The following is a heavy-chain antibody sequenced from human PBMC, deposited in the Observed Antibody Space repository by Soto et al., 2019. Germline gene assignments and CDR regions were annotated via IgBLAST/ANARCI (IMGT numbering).Heavy chain of an antibody. CDR3: ARSAAGPGYGMDV. CDR2: INPNSGGT. CDR1: GYSFTGYY. Sequence: QLVQSGTEVKKPGASVKVSCKASGYSFTGYYIHWVRQAPRQGLEWLGWINPNSGGTNYAQKFQGWVTMTRDTSISTAYMELSRLRSEDTAVYYCARSAAGPGYGMDVWGQGTTVTVSS. V-gene: IGHV1-2*04. D-gene: IGHD6-13*01. J-gene: IGHJ6*02.